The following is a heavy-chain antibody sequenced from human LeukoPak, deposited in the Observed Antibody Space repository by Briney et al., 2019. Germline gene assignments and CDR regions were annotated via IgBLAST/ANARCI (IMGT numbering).Heavy chain of an antibody. CDR1: GFTFSSYS. J-gene: IGHJ4*02. CDR3: ARVAPGCTVTPYDY. CDR2: ISSSSSYI. V-gene: IGHV3-21*01. D-gene: IGHD4-11*01. Sequence: GGSLRLSCAASGFTFSSYSMNWVRQAPGKGLEWVSSISSSSSYIYYADSVKGRFTISRDNAKNSLYLQMNSLRAEDTAVYYCARVAPGCTVTPYDYWGQGTLVTVSS.